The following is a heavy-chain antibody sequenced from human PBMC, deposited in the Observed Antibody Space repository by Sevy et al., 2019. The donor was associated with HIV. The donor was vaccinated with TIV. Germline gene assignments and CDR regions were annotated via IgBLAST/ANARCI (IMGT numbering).Heavy chain of an antibody. J-gene: IGHJ5*02. V-gene: IGHV4-4*07. D-gene: IGHD2-8*02. CDR2: IYASGST. CDR3: ARELPVASWSA. Sequence: SETLSLTCIVSGGSTNMDYWSWIRQPAGKGLEWIGRIYASGSTAYNRSLQSRVTISIDKSKNRFSLSLRSLTAADTGVYYCARELPVASWSAWGQGTRVTVSS. CDR1: GGSTNMDY.